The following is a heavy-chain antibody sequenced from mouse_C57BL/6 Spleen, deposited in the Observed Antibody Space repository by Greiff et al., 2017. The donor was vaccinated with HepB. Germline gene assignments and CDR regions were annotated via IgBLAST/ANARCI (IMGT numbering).Heavy chain of an antibody. Sequence: QVQLQQSGAELVKPGASVKISCKASGYAFSSYWMNWVKQRPGKGLEWIGQIYPGDGDTNYNGKFKGKATLTADKSSSTAYMQLSSLTSEDSAVYFWARSDDYDGGDYAMDYWGQGTSVTVSS. CDR3: ARSDDYDGGDYAMDY. J-gene: IGHJ4*01. CDR2: IYPGDGDT. D-gene: IGHD2-4*01. CDR1: GYAFSSYW. V-gene: IGHV1-80*01.